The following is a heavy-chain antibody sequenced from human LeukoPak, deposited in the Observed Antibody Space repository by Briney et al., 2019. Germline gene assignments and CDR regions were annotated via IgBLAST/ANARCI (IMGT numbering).Heavy chain of an antibody. V-gene: IGHV4-59*08. J-gene: IGHJ3*02. CDR2: IYYSGST. CDR3: ARGYAFDI. Sequence: SETLSLTCTVSGGSISSYYWSWIRQPPGKGLEWIGYIYYSGSTNYNPSLKSRVTISVDTSKNQFSLKLSSVTAADTAVYYCARGYAFDIWGQGTMVTVSS. CDR1: GGSISSYY.